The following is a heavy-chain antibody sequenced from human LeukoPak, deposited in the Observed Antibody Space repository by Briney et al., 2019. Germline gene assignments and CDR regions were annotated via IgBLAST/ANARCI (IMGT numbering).Heavy chain of an antibody. CDR3: ARSPGP. V-gene: IGHV3-48*04. D-gene: IGHD1-1*01. CDR2: ISSSSRTI. Sequence: PGGSLRLSCAASGFSFSTYSLTWVRQAPGKGPEWVSYISSSSRTIYYADSVKGRFTISRDNAKNSLYLQMNSLRAEDTAVYYCARSPGPWGQGTLVTVSS. CDR1: GFSFSTYS. J-gene: IGHJ4*02.